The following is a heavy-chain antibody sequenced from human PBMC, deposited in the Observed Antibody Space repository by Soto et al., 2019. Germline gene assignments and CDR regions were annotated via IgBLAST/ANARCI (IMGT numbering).Heavy chain of an antibody. V-gene: IGHV3-21*06. CDR3: ARDSSSSYFHYFDY. CDR2: ISRSSSYI. Sequence: GGSLRLSCADSGFTFSSYSMNWVRQAPGKGLEWVSSISRSSSYIYYADSVKGRFTISRDNAKNSLYLQMNSLRAEDTAVYYCARDSSSSYFHYFDYWGQGTLVTVS. D-gene: IGHD2-15*01. J-gene: IGHJ4*02. CDR1: GFTFSSYS.